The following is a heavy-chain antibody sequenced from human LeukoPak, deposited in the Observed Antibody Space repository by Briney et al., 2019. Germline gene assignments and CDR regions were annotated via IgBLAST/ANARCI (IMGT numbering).Heavy chain of an antibody. CDR2: ISGSGSTI. Sequence: GGSLRLSCAASGFTFSDYYMSWIRQAPGKGLEWVSYISGSGSTIYYADSVKGRFTISRDNAKNSLYLQMNSLRAEDTAVYYCASLNYYDFWSGYYLGAFDIWGQGTMVTVSS. V-gene: IGHV3-11*01. CDR3: ASLNYYDFWSGYYLGAFDI. D-gene: IGHD3-3*01. CDR1: GFTFSDYY. J-gene: IGHJ3*02.